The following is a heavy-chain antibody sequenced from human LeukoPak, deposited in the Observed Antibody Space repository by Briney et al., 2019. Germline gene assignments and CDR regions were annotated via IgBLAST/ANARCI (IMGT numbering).Heavy chain of an antibody. CDR1: GESMIGHY. D-gene: IGHD6-13*01. CDR3: ARHITDCSSSGGGVDY. CDR2: IHHSGGT. J-gene: IGHJ4*02. Sequence: PSETLSLTCAVYGESMIGHYWTWIRQPPGKRLEWIGEIHHSGGTNSNPSLKNRLTMSIDMSKNQFSLKLSSVTAADTAVYYCARHITDCSSSGGGVDYWGQGTLVTVSS. V-gene: IGHV4-34*01.